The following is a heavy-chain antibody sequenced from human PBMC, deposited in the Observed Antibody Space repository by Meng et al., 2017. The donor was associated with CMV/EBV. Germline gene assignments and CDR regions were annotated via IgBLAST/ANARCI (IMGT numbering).Heavy chain of an antibody. CDR2: INHSGST. CDR1: GGSFSGYY. D-gene: IGHD1-26*01. V-gene: IGHV4-34*01. CDR3: ARGVGATGKADY. Sequence: VQLQQWGAGRLKPSETLSLTCAVYGGSFSGYYWSWIRQPPGKGLEWIGEINHSGSTNYNPSLKSRVTISVDTSKNQFSLKLSSVTAADTAVYYCARGVGATGKADYWGQGTLVTVSS. J-gene: IGHJ4*02.